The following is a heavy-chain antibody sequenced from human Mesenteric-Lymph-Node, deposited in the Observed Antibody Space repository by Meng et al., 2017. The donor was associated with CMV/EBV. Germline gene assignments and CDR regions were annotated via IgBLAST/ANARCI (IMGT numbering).Heavy chain of an antibody. CDR1: GFTFSDYY. D-gene: IGHD3-3*01. CDR2: ISSSSSYI. Sequence: GESLKISCAASGFTFSDYYMNWVRQAPGKGLEWVSSISSSSSYIYYADSVKGRFTISRDNAKNSLYLQMNSLRAEDTAVYYCARDQPRGVYDFWSGYDPYFDYWGQGTLVTVSS. V-gene: IGHV3-21*01. J-gene: IGHJ4*02. CDR3: ARDQPRGVYDFWSGYDPYFDY.